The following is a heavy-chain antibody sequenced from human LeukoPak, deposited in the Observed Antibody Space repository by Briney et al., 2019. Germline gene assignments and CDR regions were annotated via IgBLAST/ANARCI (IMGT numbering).Heavy chain of an antibody. V-gene: IGHV3-64D*09. CDR2: ISSNGGST. J-gene: IGHJ4*02. CDR1: GFTFSSYA. CDR3: VKDRYVDY. D-gene: IGHD3-16*01. Sequence: GGSLRLSCSVSGFTFSSYAMHWVRQAPGKGLGYVSSISSNGGSTYYADSVKGRFTISIDNSKNTLYRQMSSLRGEDTAVYYCVKDRYVDYWGQGTLVTVPS.